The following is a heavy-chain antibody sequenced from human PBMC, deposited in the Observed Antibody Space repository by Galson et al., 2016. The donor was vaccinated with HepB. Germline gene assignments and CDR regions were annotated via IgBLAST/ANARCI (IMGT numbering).Heavy chain of an antibody. J-gene: IGHJ4*02. CDR1: GFAFSVYG. V-gene: IGHV3-23*01. Sequence: SLRLSCAASGFAFSVYGMTWVRQAPRKGLEWVSAISTSGSSTDYADSVKGRFTISRDNSKNTLYLQMNSLRAEDTAVYYCAKDPYYSSGWGAFESWGQGTLVTVSS. CDR3: AKDPYYSSGWGAFES. D-gene: IGHD6-19*01. CDR2: ISTSGSST.